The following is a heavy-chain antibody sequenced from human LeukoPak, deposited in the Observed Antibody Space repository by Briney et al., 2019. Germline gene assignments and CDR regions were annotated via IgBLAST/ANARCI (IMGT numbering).Heavy chain of an antibody. V-gene: IGHV1-46*01. Sequence: ASVKVSCKTSGYTFIHYYMHWVRQASGEGFEWMGIVDPSGDIATYAQKFQGRVTLTTDTSTSTFYMELSSLRSEDTAIYYCARDAFGVRGFDHWGQGTPVTVSS. CDR2: VDPSGDIA. J-gene: IGHJ4*02. D-gene: IGHD3-10*01. CDR3: ARDAFGVRGFDH. CDR1: GYTFIHYY.